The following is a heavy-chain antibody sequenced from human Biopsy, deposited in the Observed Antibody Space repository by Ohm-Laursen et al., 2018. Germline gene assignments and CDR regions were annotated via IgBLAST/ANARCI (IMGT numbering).Heavy chain of an antibody. CDR1: GDSVTKYY. Sequence: GTLSLTCTVSGDSVTKYYWSWIRQPPGKGLEWIGHIYYSVMTNYNPSLQSRVSISVDTSRNQVSLTLSSVTAADTAVYYCARDSGILNYGNFKYYHYYGMDVWGQGTTVTVSS. J-gene: IGHJ6*02. D-gene: IGHD4-11*01. V-gene: IGHV4-59*02. CDR3: ARDSGILNYGNFKYYHYYGMDV. CDR2: IYYSVMT.